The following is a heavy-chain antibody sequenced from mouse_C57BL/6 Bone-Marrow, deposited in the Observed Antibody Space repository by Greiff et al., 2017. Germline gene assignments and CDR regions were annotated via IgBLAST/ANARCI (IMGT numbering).Heavy chain of an antibody. CDR3: AREGGYYYGSSWYFDV. CDR2: INYDGSST. D-gene: IGHD1-1*01. Sequence: EVKLMESEGGLVQPGSSMKLSCTASGFTFSDYYMAWVRQVPEKGLEWVANINYDGSSTYYLDSLKSRFIISRDNAKNILYLQMSSLKSEDTATYYCAREGGYYYGSSWYFDVWGTGTTVTVSS. CDR1: GFTFSDYY. V-gene: IGHV5-16*01. J-gene: IGHJ1*03.